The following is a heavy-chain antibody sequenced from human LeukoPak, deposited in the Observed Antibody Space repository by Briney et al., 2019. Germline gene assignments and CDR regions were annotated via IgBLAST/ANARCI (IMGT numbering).Heavy chain of an antibody. J-gene: IGHJ3*02. V-gene: IGHV1-69*04. CDR3: ARARDGYKDPDVFDI. D-gene: IGHD5-12*01. CDR1: GGTFSSYA. Sequence: GASVKVSCKASGGTFSSYAISWVRQAPGQGLEWMGRIIPILGIADYAQKFQGRVTITADKSTSTAYMELSSLRSEDTAVYYCARARDGYKDPDVFDIWGQGTMVTVSS. CDR2: IIPILGIA.